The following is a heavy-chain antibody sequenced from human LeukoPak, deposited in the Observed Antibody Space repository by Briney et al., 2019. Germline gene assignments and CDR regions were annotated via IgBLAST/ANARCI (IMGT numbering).Heavy chain of an antibody. J-gene: IGHJ4*02. V-gene: IGHV3-23*01. CDR1: GFTFSGYA. CDR3: AKPQLGATYCYFDY. D-gene: IGHD1-26*01. CDR2: ISGSGGST. Sequence: GGSLRLSCAASGFTFSGYAMSWVRQAPGKGLEWVSAISGSGGSTYYADSVKGRFTISRDNSKNTLYLQMNSLRAEDTAVYYCAKPQLGATYCYFDYWGQGTLVTVSS.